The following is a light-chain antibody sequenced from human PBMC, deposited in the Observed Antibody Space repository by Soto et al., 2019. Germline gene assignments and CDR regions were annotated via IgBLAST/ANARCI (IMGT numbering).Light chain of an antibody. J-gene: IGKJ1*01. V-gene: IGKV3-20*01. CDR2: GAS. Sequence: EIVLTQSPGTLSLSPGERATLSCRASQSVSSSYLAWYQQKPGQAPRLLIYGASSRATGIPDRFSGSGSGTDFTLTISRLEPEDVAVYYCQHYGTSPTCTFGQGTKVEI. CDR1: QSVSSSY. CDR3: QHYGTSPTCT.